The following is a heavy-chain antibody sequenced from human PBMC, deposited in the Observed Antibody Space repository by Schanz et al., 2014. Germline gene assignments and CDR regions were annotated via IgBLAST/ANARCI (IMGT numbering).Heavy chain of an antibody. CDR3: ARKVVATIGGYYDN. CDR2: ISGGGGTT. J-gene: IGHJ4*02. D-gene: IGHD5-12*01. V-gene: IGHV3-23*01. Sequence: EVHLLESGGGLVPPGGSLRLSCAASGFNFSDYAMCWVRQAPGKGLEWVSAISGGGGTTYYTDSVKGRFTISRDNAENTLFLQMNSLRAEDTAVYYCARKVVATIGGYYDNWGQGTLVTVSS. CDR1: GFNFSDYA.